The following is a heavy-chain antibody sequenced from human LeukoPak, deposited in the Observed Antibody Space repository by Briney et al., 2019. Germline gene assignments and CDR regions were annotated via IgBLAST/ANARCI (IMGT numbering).Heavy chain of an antibody. CDR1: GYTFTGYY. CDR2: INPNSGGT. CDR3: ARGIRIVVVPAAIRFDY. J-gene: IGHJ4*02. D-gene: IGHD2-2*02. V-gene: IGHV1-2*02. Sequence: GASVKVSCKASGYTFTGYYMHWVRQAPGQGLEWMGWINPNSGGTNYAQKFQGRVTMTGDTSISTAYMELSRLRSDDTAVYYCARGIRIVVVPAAIRFDYWGQGTLVTVSS.